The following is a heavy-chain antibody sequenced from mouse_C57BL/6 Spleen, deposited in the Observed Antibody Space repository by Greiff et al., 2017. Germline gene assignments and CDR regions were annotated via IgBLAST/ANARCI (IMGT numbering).Heavy chain of an antibody. CDR2: ISYDGSN. CDR3: AREGTNWDGFAY. V-gene: IGHV3-6*01. Sequence: EVHLVESGPGLVKPSQSLSLTCSVTGYSITSGYYWNWIRQFPGNKLEWMGYISYDGSNNYNPSLKNRISITRDTSKNQFFLKLNSVTTEDTATYYCAREGTNWDGFAYWGQGTLVTVSA. J-gene: IGHJ3*01. CDR1: GYSITSGYY. D-gene: IGHD4-1*01.